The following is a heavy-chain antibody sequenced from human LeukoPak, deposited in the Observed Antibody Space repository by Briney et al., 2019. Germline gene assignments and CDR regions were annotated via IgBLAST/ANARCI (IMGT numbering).Heavy chain of an antibody. D-gene: IGHD6-19*01. CDR2: ISGSGGST. CDR1: GFTFSDYA. Sequence: PGGSLRLSCVASGFTFSDYAMNWVRQAPGKGLEWVSAISGSGGSTYYADSVKGRFTISRDNSKNTLYLQMNSLRAEDTAVYYCAKETWGLSSGWYGSDYWGQGTLVTVSS. J-gene: IGHJ4*02. V-gene: IGHV3-23*01. CDR3: AKETWGLSSGWYGSDY.